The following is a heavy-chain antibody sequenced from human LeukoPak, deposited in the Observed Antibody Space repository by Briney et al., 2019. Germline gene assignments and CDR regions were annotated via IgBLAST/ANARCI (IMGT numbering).Heavy chain of an antibody. D-gene: IGHD3-3*01. J-gene: IGHJ5*02. CDR1: GFTFSSYA. CDR2: ISYDGSNK. CDR3: ARDKDGGYDFWSGYYHTGNWFDP. V-gene: IGHV3-30-3*01. Sequence: RRSLRLSCAASGFTFSSYAMHWVRQAPGKGLEWVAVISYDGSNKYYADSVKGRFTISRDNSKNTLYLQMNSLRAEDTAVYYCARDKDGGYDFWSGYYHTGNWFDPWGQGTLVTVSS.